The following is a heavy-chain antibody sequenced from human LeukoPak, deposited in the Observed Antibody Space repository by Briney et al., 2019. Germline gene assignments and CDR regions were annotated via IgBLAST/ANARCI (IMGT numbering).Heavy chain of an antibody. CDR2: ISSSGGTI. J-gene: IGHJ4*02. CDR3: ARGYDSSGYSFDY. V-gene: IGHV3-11*04. CDR1: GFTFSDCY. Sequence: GGSLRLSCAASGFTFSDCYMSWIRQAPGKGLESLSFISSSGGTIYYVDSVKGRFTISRDNAKNSLYLQMNSLRAEDTAVYYCARGYDSSGYSFDYWGQGALVTVSS. D-gene: IGHD3-22*01.